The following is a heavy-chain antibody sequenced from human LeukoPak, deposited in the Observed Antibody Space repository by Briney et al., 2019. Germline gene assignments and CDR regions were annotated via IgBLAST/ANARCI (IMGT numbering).Heavy chain of an antibody. CDR2: IIPIFGTA. D-gene: IGHD3-3*01. Sequence: SVKVSCKASGGTFSSYAISWVRQAPGQGLEWMEGIIPIFGTANYAQKFQGRVTIPADESTSTSDMELSSLRSEDTAVYYCARDRVLRFLEWNSQRLWFDPWGQRTLVTVSS. J-gene: IGHJ5*02. V-gene: IGHV1-69*01. CDR1: GGTFSSYA. CDR3: ARDRVLRFLEWNSQRLWFDP.